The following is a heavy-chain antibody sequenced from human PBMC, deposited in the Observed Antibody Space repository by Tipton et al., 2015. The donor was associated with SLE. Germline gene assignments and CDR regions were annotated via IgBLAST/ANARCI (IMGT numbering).Heavy chain of an antibody. CDR2: IYYSGST. V-gene: IGHV4-59*12. CDR1: GGSISSYY. Sequence: TLSLTCTVSGGSISSYYWSWIRQPPGKGLEWIGYIYYSGSTTYNPSLKSRVTISVDTSKNQFSLKLSSVTAADTAVYYCAREASDYYDSSGFQYYFDYWGQGTLVTVSS. J-gene: IGHJ4*02. D-gene: IGHD3-22*01. CDR3: AREASDYYDSSGFQYYFDY.